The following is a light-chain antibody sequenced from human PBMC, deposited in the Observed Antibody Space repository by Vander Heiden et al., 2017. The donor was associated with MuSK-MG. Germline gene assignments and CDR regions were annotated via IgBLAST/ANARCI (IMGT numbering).Light chain of an antibody. V-gene: IGKV1-8*01. CDR3: QQDDSSPIT. CDR2: AAS. CDR1: QGISSY. J-gene: IGKJ4*01. Sequence: AIRMTQSPSSFSASTGDRVTITCRASQGISSYLAWYQQKPGKAPKLLIYAASTLQSGVPSRFSGSGSGTDFTLTISCLQSEDFATYYCQQDDSSPITFGGGTKVEIK.